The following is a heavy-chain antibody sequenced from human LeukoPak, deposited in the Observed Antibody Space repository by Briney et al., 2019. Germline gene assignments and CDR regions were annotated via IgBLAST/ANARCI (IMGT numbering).Heavy chain of an antibody. V-gene: IGHV4-39*07. J-gene: IGHJ4*02. D-gene: IGHD3-22*01. CDR3: ARAGVNYYDSRGYYPHYFDY. Sequence: SETLSLTCTVSGGSISSSSYYWGWIRQPPGKGLEWIGSIYYSGSTNYNPSLKSRATISVDTSKNQFSLKLSSVTAADRAVYYCARAGVNYYDSRGYYPHYFDYWGQGTLVTVSS. CDR1: GGSISSSSYY. CDR2: IYYSGST.